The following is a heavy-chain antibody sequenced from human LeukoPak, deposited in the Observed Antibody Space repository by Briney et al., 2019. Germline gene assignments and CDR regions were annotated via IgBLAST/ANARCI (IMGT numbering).Heavy chain of an antibody. CDR2: INPKNGGT. Sequence: ASVKVSCKASGYTFSDFYMHWVRQAPGQVLEWMGWINPKNGGTNYAQKFQDRVIMTRDTSINTAYMELSRLRSDDTAVYYCARQTELLPDYWGQGTLVTVSS. CDR3: ARQTELLPDY. J-gene: IGHJ4*02. V-gene: IGHV1-2*02. D-gene: IGHD1-26*01. CDR1: GYTFSDFY.